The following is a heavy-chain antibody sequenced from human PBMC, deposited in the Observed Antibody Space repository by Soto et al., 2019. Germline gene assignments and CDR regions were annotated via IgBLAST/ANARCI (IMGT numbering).Heavy chain of an antibody. V-gene: IGHV1-3*01. D-gene: IGHD3-22*01. CDR3: APDPVYDSSGYNYVGYRWFDP. CDR2: INVGNGNT. J-gene: IGHJ5*02. CDR1: GYTFTSYA. Sequence: QVQLVQSGAEVKKPGASVKVSCKASGYTFTSYAMHWVRQAPGQRLEWMGWINVGNGNTKYSQKFQGRVTITRETSASTAYMELSSLGSEDTAVYYCAPDPVYDSSGYNYVGYRWFDPWGQGTLVTVSS.